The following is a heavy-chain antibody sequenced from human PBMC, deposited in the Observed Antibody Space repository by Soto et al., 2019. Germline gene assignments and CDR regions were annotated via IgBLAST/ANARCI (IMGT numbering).Heavy chain of an antibody. V-gene: IGHV4-31*03. J-gene: IGHJ6*02. Sequence: QVQLQESGPGLVKPSQTLSLTCTVSGGSISSGGYYWSRIRQHPGKGLEWIGYIYYSGSTYYNPSLKSRVTISVDTSKNQFSLKLSSVTAEDTAVYYCARDLQYSRLFYGMDVWGQGTTVTVSS. D-gene: IGHD6-13*01. CDR2: IYYSGST. CDR1: GGSISSGGYY. CDR3: ARDLQYSRLFYGMDV.